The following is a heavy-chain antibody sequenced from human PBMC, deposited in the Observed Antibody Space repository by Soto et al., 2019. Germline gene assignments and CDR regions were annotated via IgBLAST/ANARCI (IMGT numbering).Heavy chain of an antibody. CDR2: IFYSGST. J-gene: IGHJ6*02. V-gene: IGHV4-61*01. CDR3: ARDFCGGGCCDDYYYSAMDV. Sequence: SETLSLTCTVSGGSVSSGSHYWSWIRQRPGKGREGIGQIFYSGSTNYNPSLKSRVTISVDTSKNQFALELSSVTTADTAVYFCARDFCGGGCCDDYYYSAMDVWGQGTTVTVSS. CDR1: GGSVSSGSHY. D-gene: IGHD2-21*02.